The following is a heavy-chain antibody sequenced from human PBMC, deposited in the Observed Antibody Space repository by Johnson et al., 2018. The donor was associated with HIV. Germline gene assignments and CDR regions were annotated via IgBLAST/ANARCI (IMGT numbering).Heavy chain of an antibody. CDR3: ATISVIPSRVNDAFDI. D-gene: IGHD3-16*02. J-gene: IGHJ3*02. V-gene: IGHV3-30*02. CDR2: IRYDGSNK. Sequence: QVQLVESGGGVVQPGRSLRLSCAASGFTFSSYGMHWVRQAPGKGLEWVAFIRYDGSNKYYADSVKGRFTISRDNSKNTLYLQMNSLIAEDTAVYYCATISVIPSRVNDAFDIWGQGTMVTVSS. CDR1: GFTFSSYG.